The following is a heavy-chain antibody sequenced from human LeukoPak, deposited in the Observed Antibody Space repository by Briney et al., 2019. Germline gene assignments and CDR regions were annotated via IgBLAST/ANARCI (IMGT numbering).Heavy chain of an antibody. CDR3: ARLGRTARELFDY. J-gene: IGHJ4*02. CDR2: IYYSGST. D-gene: IGHD1-7*01. V-gene: IGHV4-39*01. Sequence: SETLSLTCTVSGGSISSSSYYWGWIRQPPGKGLEWIGSIYYSGSTYYNPSLKSRVTISVDTSKNQFSLKLSSVTAADTAVYFCARLGRTARELFDYRGQGTLVTVSS. CDR1: GGSISSSSYY.